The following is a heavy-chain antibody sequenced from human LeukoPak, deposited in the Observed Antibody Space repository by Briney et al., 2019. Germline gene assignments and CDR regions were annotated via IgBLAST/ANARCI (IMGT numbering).Heavy chain of an antibody. CDR3: ARAGVPAAKVDP. J-gene: IGHJ5*02. V-gene: IGHV4-61*02. CDR2: IYTSGST. D-gene: IGHD2-2*01. Sequence: PSETLSLTCTVSGGSISSGSYYWSWIRQPAGKGLEWIGRIYTSGSTNYNPSLKRRVTISVDPSKNQFSLQLSSVTAADTAVYYCARAGVPAAKVDPWRQGTLVTVSS. CDR1: GGSISSGSYY.